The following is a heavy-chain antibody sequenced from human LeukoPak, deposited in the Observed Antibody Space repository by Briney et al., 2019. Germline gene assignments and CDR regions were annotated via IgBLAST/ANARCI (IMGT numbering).Heavy chain of an antibody. J-gene: IGHJ4*02. CDR3: ARDMKGLRVAAGRYFDY. Sequence: ASVKVSCKASGYTFTSYYMHWVRQAPGQGLEWMGIINPSGGSTSYAQKFQGRVTMTRDMSTSTVYMELSSLRSEDTAVYYCARDMKGLRVAAGRYFDYWGQGTLVTVSS. V-gene: IGHV1-46*01. D-gene: IGHD6-13*01. CDR2: INPSGGST. CDR1: GYTFTSYY.